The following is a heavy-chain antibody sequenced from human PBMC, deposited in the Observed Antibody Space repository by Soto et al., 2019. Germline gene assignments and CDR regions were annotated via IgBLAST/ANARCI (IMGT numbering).Heavy chain of an antibody. V-gene: IGHV3-7*03. CDR1: GFTFSSFW. Sequence: EVQLVESGGGLVQPGGSLRLSCAASGFTFSSFWMSWVRQAPGKGLEWVANIKQDGSEKYYVDSVKGRFTISRDNAKNSLYLQMNSLRAEETAVYYCAREMDILTGYYPYYYYGMDVWGQGTTVTVSS. CDR3: AREMDILTGYYPYYYYGMDV. J-gene: IGHJ6*02. D-gene: IGHD3-9*01. CDR2: IKQDGSEK.